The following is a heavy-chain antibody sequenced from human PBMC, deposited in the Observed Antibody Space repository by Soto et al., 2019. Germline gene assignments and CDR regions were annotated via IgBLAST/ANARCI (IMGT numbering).Heavy chain of an antibody. CDR2: ISSDGSKK. J-gene: IGHJ4*02. CDR3: VREATWPPLFYS. Sequence: QVQLVESGGGVVQPGRSLRLSCAASGYTFSSYPMHCVRQATGKGLEWVAVISSDGSKKYYAASVKGRFTISRDYSKNTLYLQMNSLRVEDTAVYYCVREATWPPLFYSWGQGTLVTVSS. V-gene: IGHV3-30-3*01. CDR1: GYTFSSYP.